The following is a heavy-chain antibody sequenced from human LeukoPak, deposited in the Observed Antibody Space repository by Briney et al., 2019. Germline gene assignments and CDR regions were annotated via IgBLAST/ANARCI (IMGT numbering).Heavy chain of an antibody. J-gene: IGHJ4*02. CDR2: ISGSGGST. CDR3: AKDGNYYGSGEPHFADY. V-gene: IGHV3-23*01. Sequence: QPGGSLRLSCAASGFTFSSYAMSWVRQAPGEGLEWVSAISGSGGSTYYADSVKGRFTISRDNSKNTLYLQMNSLRAEDTAVYYCAKDGNYYGSGEPHFADYWGQGTLVTVSS. CDR1: GFTFSSYA. D-gene: IGHD3-10*01.